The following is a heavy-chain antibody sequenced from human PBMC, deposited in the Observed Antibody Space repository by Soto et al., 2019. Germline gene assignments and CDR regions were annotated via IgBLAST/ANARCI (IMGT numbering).Heavy chain of an antibody. CDR1: GSTPTELA. Sequence: QVQLVQSGAEVKKPGASVKVSCKVHGSTPTELAMHWVRQAPGKGLEWMGGFDPEEGETVYAPNFEARVTMTEDTSTDTAYRELRSLRSEDTAFYYCATQGVVDGGFLFYFDLWCQGTLVTVSS. V-gene: IGHV1-24*01. CDR3: ATQGVVDGGFLFYFDL. D-gene: IGHD2-15*01. J-gene: IGHJ5*02. CDR2: FDPEEGET.